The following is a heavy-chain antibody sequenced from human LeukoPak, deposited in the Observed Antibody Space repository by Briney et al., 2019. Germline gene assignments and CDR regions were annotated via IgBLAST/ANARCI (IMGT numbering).Heavy chain of an antibody. D-gene: IGHD1-1*01. CDR1: GGSISSSSYY. Sequence: SETLSLTCTVSGGSISSSSYYWGWIRQPPGKGLEWIGSIYYSGSTYYNPSLKSRVTISVDTSKNQFSLKLSSVTAADTAVYYCARVRDNNKYYYYYMDVWGKGTTVTLSS. CDR3: ARVRDNNKYYYYYMDV. J-gene: IGHJ6*03. V-gene: IGHV4-39*07. CDR2: IYYSGST.